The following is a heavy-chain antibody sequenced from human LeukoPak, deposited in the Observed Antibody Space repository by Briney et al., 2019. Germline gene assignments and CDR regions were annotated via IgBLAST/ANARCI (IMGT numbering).Heavy chain of an antibody. CDR2: IYSGGST. Sequence: GGSLRLSCSASGFTFSTYWMSWVRQAPGKGLEWVSVIYSGGSTYYADSVKGRFTISRDNSKNTLYLQMNSLRAEDTAVYYCARELYGDYALDDAFDIWGQGTMVTVSS. CDR1: GFTFSTYW. J-gene: IGHJ3*02. CDR3: ARELYGDYALDDAFDI. V-gene: IGHV3-53*01. D-gene: IGHD4-17*01.